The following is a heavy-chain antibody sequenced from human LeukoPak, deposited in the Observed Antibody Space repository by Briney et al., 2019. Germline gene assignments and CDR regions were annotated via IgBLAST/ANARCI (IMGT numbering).Heavy chain of an antibody. J-gene: IGHJ4*02. CDR1: GGSISSYY. D-gene: IGHD3-10*01. CDR2: IYHSGST. V-gene: IGHV4-59*01. Sequence: SETLSLTCTVSGGSISSYYWSWIRQPPGKGLEWIGHIYHSGSTNYNPSLKSRVTISVDTSKNQFSLKLSSVTAADTAVYYCARGRVRGPTRACLDYWGQGTLVTVSS. CDR3: ARGRVRGPTRACLDY.